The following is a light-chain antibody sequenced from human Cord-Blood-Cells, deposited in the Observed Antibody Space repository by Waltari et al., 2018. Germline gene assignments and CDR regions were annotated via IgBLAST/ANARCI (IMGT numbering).Light chain of an antibody. V-gene: IGLV3-21*04. CDR1: NIGSKS. Sequence: SYVLPQPPSVSVAPGKTARITCGGNNIGSKSVHWYQQKPAQAPVLVIYYDSDRPSGIPERFSGSNSGNTATLTISRVEAGDEADYYCQVWDSRSDHRVFGGGTKLTVL. CDR3: QVWDSRSDHRV. J-gene: IGLJ3*02. CDR2: YDS.